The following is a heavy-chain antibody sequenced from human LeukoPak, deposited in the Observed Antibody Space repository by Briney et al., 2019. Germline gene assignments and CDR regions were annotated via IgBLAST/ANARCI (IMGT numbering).Heavy chain of an antibody. CDR1: KFTFSTYT. D-gene: IGHD3-10*01. CDR2: ISHDGSEK. CDR3: ARTGDPLYYYGSGSYPKPGGPPDY. J-gene: IGHJ4*02. V-gene: IGHV3-30*04. Sequence: GGSLRLSCAASKFTFSTYTLHWVRQAPGKGLKWVAVISHDGSEKYYADSVKGRFTISRDNSKNTLYLQMNSLRPEDTAVYYCARTGDPLYYYGSGSYPKPGGPPDYWGQGTLVTVSS.